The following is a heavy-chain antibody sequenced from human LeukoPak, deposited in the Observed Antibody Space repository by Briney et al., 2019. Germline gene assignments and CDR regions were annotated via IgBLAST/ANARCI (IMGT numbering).Heavy chain of an antibody. D-gene: IGHD4-11*01. J-gene: IGHJ4*02. CDR2: IYSGGST. V-gene: IGHV3-66*01. CDR1: GFTVSSNY. CDR3: ASNIEPSNAYYFDY. Sequence: PGGSLRLSCAASGFTVSSNYMSWVRQAPGKGLEWVSVIYSGGSTYYADSVKGRFTISRDNSKNTLYLQMNSLRAEDTAVYYCASNIEPSNAYYFDYWGQGTLVTVSS.